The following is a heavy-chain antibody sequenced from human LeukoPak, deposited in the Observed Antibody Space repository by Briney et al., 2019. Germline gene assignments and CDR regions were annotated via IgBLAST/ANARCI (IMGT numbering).Heavy chain of an antibody. J-gene: IGHJ4*02. CDR2: ISSSSSYI. V-gene: IGHV3-21*01. CDR3: AREGSWYGDHFDY. Sequence: GGSLRLSCAASGFTFSSYSMNWVRQAPGKGLEWVSSISSSSSYIYYADSVKGRFTISRDNAKNSLYLQMNSLRAEDTAVYYCAREGSWYGDHFDYWGQGTLDTVSS. D-gene: IGHD4-17*01. CDR1: GFTFSSYS.